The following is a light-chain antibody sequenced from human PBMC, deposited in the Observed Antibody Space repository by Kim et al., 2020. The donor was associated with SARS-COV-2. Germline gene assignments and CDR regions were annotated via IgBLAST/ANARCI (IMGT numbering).Light chain of an antibody. CDR2: GAS. CDR1: QSVSDN. V-gene: IGKV3-15*01. Sequence: SPGERATPSCRTSQSVSDNLAWYQQKPGQAPRLLIYGASTRATGIPARFSGSGSGTEFTLTISSLQSEDFAVYYCQQYNNWPPITFGQGTRLEIK. J-gene: IGKJ5*01. CDR3: QQYNNWPPIT.